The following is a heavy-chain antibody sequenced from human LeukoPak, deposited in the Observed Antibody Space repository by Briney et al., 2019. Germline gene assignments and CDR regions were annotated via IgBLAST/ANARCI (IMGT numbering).Heavy chain of an antibody. CDR2: ISYDGSNK. J-gene: IGHJ4*02. Sequence: PGRSLRLSCAASGFTFSSYGMHWVRQAPGKGLEWVAVISYDGSNKYYADSVKGRFTISRDNSKNTLYLQMNSLRAEDTAVYYCAKGGGGADDDYWGQGTLVTVSS. D-gene: IGHD1-26*01. V-gene: IGHV3-30*18. CDR3: AKGGGGADDDY. CDR1: GFTFSSYG.